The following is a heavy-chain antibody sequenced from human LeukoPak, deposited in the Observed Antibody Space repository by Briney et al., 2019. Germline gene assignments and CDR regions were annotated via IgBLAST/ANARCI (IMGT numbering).Heavy chain of an antibody. V-gene: IGHV3-11*01. CDR2: ISTTGTTM. CDR3: AKGHTYGMI. J-gene: IGHJ1*01. Sequence: GSLRLSCAASGFTFSDFYMSWLRQTPGKGPEWVSYISTTGTTMDYADSVKGRFTISRDNAKDSLYLQMNNLGAEDTAVYYCAKGHTYGMIWGQGTLVTVFS. D-gene: IGHD5-18*01. CDR1: GFTFSDFY.